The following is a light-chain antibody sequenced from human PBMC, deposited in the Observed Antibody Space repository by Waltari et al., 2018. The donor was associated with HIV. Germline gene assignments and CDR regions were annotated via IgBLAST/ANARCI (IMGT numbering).Light chain of an antibody. CDR2: SNN. V-gene: IGLV1-40*01. J-gene: IGLJ2*01. CDR1: SSNIVAGFD. Sequence: HSVLPQPPSVSGAPGQRVTISCTGSSSNIVAGFDVPSYQHRPGTAPKLLIYSNNNRPSGGPDRFCGSKSGTAASLTISGRQAEDEADYTCQCDDSRLSALFGGGTKLTVL. CDR3: QCDDSRLSAL.